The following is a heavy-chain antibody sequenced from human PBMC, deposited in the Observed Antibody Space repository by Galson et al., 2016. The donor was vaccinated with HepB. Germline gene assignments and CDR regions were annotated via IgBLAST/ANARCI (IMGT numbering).Heavy chain of an antibody. D-gene: IGHD3-3*01. CDR3: AKDSPDFWSGLNDY. Sequence: SLRLSCAASRGTFSTFAMSWVRQAPGKGLEWVSTISGDGGRTYSADSVKGRFTISRDNAKNTLFLRMNSLRAEDPAVYYCAKDSPDFWSGLNDYWGQGTLVTVSS. CDR2: ISGDGGRT. CDR1: RGTFSTFA. J-gene: IGHJ4*02. V-gene: IGHV3-23*01.